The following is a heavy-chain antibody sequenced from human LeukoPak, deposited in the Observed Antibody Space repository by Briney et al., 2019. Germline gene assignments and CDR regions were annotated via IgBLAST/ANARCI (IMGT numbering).Heavy chain of an antibody. D-gene: IGHD6-13*01. CDR3: ARSDGSSWYSLHDY. J-gene: IGHJ4*02. CDR1: GFIFSRYW. CDR2: MDQDGSEI. Sequence: GGSLRLSCAASGFIFSRYWMSWVRQAPGKGLVWVANMDQDGSEIYHVASVKDRFTISRDNAKNSLYLQMNSLRAEDTAVYYCARSDGSSWYSLHDYWGQGTLVTVSS. V-gene: IGHV3-7*01.